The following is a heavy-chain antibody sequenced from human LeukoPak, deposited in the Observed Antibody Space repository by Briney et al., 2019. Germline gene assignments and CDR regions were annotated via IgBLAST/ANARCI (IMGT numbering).Heavy chain of an antibody. D-gene: IGHD7-27*01. Sequence: EASVTVSFKASGYTFTSYGISWVRQAPGQGLEWMGWISAYNGNTNYAQKFQDRVTMTRNTSISTAYMELSSLRSDDTAVYYCARGPPNWGYDYWGPGTLVTVSS. CDR2: ISAYNGNT. CDR3: ARGPPNWGYDY. J-gene: IGHJ4*02. CDR1: GYTFTSYG. V-gene: IGHV1-18*01.